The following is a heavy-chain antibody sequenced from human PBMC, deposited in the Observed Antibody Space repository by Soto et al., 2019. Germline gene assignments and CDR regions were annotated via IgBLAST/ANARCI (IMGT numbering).Heavy chain of an antibody. CDR2: ISGSGGST. Sequence: LSLTCAASGFSFSSYAMSWVRQAPGKGLEWVSAISGSGGSTYYADSVKGRFTISRDNSKNTLYLQMNSLRAEDTAVYYCAKFQYYDFWSGYGERAFDIWGQGTMVTVSS. D-gene: IGHD3-3*01. CDR3: AKFQYYDFWSGYGERAFDI. CDR1: GFSFSSYA. V-gene: IGHV3-23*01. J-gene: IGHJ3*02.